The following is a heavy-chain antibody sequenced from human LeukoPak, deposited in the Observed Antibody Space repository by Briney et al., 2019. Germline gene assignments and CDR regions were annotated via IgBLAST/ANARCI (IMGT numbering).Heavy chain of an antibody. D-gene: IGHD2-21*02. CDR3: ARDPVTGYFDY. CDR1: GGSISSGGYY. CDR2: IYYSGGT. Sequence: SETLSLTCTVSGGSISSGGYYWSWIRQHPGKGLEWIGYIYYSGGTYYNPSLKSRVTISVDTSKNQFSLKLSSVTAADTAVYYCARDPVTGYFDYWGQGTLVTVSS. V-gene: IGHV4-31*03. J-gene: IGHJ4*02.